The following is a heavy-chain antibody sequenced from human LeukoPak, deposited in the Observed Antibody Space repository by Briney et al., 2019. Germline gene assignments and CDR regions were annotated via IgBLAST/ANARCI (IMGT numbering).Heavy chain of an antibody. CDR3: AKIKSSAAAGHLLPFDY. D-gene: IGHD6-13*01. J-gene: IGHJ4*02. CDR1: GFTFSSFA. CDR2: YRCSGGST. Sequence: PGGSLRLSCAASGFTFSSFAMRGVPHAPGGGVEWVSAYRCSGGSTYYADSVKGRFTISRDNSKNTLYLQMSTLRAEDTAIYYCAKIKSSAAAGHLLPFDYWGQGTLVTVSS. V-gene: IGHV3-23*01.